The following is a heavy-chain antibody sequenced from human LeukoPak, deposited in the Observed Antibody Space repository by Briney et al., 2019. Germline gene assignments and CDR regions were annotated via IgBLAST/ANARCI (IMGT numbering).Heavy chain of an antibody. Sequence: GGSLRLSCAASGFTFSRYSMNWVRQAPGKGLEWVSSISSISYIYYADSVKGRFTISRDNAKNSLYLHMNSLRAEDTAVYYCASDRYYHDSSGYYPGYLLDYWGQGTLVTVSS. CDR2: ISSISYI. CDR3: ASDRYYHDSSGYYPGYLLDY. V-gene: IGHV3-21*01. J-gene: IGHJ4*02. D-gene: IGHD3-22*01. CDR1: GFTFSRYS.